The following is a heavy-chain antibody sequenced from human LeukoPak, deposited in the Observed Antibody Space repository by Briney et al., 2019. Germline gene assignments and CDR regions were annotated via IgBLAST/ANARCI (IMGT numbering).Heavy chain of an antibody. CDR3: AKEESAYSYGNHFDY. CDR1: GFTFSSYA. D-gene: IGHD4-4*01. Sequence: GGSLRLSCAASGFTFSSYAMYWVRQTPGKGLEWVSAVTKSGDATYYADSVKGRFTISRDNSKDTPYLQMNSLRAEDTAVYYCAKEESAYSYGNHFDYWGQGSLVTVSS. J-gene: IGHJ4*02. CDR2: VTKSGDAT. V-gene: IGHV3-23*01.